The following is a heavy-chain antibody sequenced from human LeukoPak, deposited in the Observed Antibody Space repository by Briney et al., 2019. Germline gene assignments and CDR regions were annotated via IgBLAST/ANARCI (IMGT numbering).Heavy chain of an antibody. J-gene: IGHJ6*02. V-gene: IGHV3-66*04. CDR2: IYSGGST. D-gene: IGHD6-13*01. CDR1: GFTVSSNY. Sequence: GGSLRLSCAASGFTVSSNYMSWVRQAPGKGLEWVSVIYSGGSTYYADSVKGRFTISRDNSKNTLYLQKNSLRAEDTAVYYCARQQLVWSGYYYGMDVWGQGTTVTVSS. CDR3: ARQQLVWSGYYYGMDV.